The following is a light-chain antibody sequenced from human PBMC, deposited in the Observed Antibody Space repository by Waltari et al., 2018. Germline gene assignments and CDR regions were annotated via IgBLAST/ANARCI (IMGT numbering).Light chain of an antibody. J-gene: IGLJ2*01. CDR3: AVWDDSLSGPV. CDR1: SSNLRRPY. V-gene: IGLV1-47*01. CDR2: RDT. Sequence: QSVVTPPPSASRTPAQRVTIPCSGRSSNLRRPYAYSYQHLPGTAPKLLIYRDTQRPSGVPDRFSGSKSGTSASLAISGLRSEDEADYYCAVWDDSLSGPVFGGGTKLTVL.